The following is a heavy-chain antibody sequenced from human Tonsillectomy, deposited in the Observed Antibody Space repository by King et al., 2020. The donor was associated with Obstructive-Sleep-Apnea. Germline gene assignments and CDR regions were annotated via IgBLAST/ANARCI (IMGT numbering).Heavy chain of an antibody. CDR2: ISSSSSAI. J-gene: IGHJ3*02. CDR1: GFTFSSYS. Sequence: VQLVESGGGLVQPGGSLRLSCAASGFTFSSYSMNWVRQAPGEGLEWGSYISSSSSAIYNADSVKGRFTISRDNAKNSLYLQMNSLRTEDTAVYYCAREYCTRTSCYECFDIWRQGTVLTVSS. V-gene: IGHV3-48*04. CDR3: AREYCTRTSCYECFDI. D-gene: IGHD2-2*01.